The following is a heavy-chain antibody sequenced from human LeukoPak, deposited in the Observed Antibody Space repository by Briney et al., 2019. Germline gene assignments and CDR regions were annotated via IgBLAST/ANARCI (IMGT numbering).Heavy chain of an antibody. CDR1: GYTLTELS. Sequence: ASVKVSCKVSGYTLTELSMHWVRQASGKGLEWMGGFDPEDGETIYAQKVQARVTMTTDTSTSTAYMELSSLRSEDTAVYYCARTGPMIVEKGYAFDIWGQGTMVTVSS. J-gene: IGHJ3*02. D-gene: IGHD3-22*01. CDR3: ARTGPMIVEKGYAFDI. CDR2: FDPEDGET. V-gene: IGHV1-24*01.